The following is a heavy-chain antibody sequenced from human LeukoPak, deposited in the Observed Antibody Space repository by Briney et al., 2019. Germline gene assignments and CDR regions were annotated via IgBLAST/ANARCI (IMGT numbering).Heavy chain of an antibody. J-gene: IGHJ4*02. CDR1: GFTFSSYA. CDR2: IKQDGSEK. V-gene: IGHV3-7*01. Sequence: GRSLRLSCAASGFTFSSYAMHWVRQAPGKGLEWVANIKQDGSEKYYVDSVKGRFTISRDNAKNSLYLQMNSLRAEDTAVYYCARDHEFASDYWGQGTLVTVSS. CDR3: ARDHEFASDY.